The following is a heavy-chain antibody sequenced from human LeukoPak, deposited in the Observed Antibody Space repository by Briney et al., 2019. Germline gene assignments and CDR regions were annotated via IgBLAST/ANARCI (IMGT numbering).Heavy chain of an antibody. V-gene: IGHV4-39*07. J-gene: IGHJ5*02. CDR2: IYYSGST. Sequence: GSLRLSCAASGFTFSSYAMSWVRQAPGKGLEWIGSIYYSGSTYYNPSLKSRVTISVDTSKNQFSLKLSSVTAADTAVYYCARVGRGHSYMAGSGWSDPWGQGTLVTVSS. CDR1: GFTFSSYA. D-gene: IGHD5-18*01. CDR3: ARVGRGHSYMAGSGWSDP.